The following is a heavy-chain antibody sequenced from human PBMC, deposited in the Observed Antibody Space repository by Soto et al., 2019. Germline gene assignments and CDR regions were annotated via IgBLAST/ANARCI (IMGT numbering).Heavy chain of an antibody. J-gene: IGHJ6*03. V-gene: IGHV1-8*01. CDR1: GYTFTSFD. CDR2: MNPNSGNT. CDR3: ARAPFTMFTYLDV. Sequence: QVRLVQSGAEVKKPGASVKVSCKASGYTFTSFDIHWVRQAPGQGLEWMGWMNPNSGNTDYAQKFQGRVTMTRNTSIITASMALSSLRSEDTAVYYCARAPFTMFTYLDVWGKGTTVTVSS. D-gene: IGHD3-10*02.